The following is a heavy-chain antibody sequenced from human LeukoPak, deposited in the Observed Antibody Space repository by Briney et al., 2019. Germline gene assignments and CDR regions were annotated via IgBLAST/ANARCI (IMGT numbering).Heavy chain of an antibody. CDR2: ISGSGGST. D-gene: IGHD5-12*01. Sequence: PGGSLRLSCAASGFTFSNYAMSWVRQAPGKGLEWVSAISGSGGSTYYADSVKGRFTISRDNSKNTLYLQMNSLRAEDTAVYYCARGGGYDRDWFDPWGQGTLVTVSS. J-gene: IGHJ5*02. CDR1: GFTFSNYA. CDR3: ARGGGYDRDWFDP. V-gene: IGHV3-23*01.